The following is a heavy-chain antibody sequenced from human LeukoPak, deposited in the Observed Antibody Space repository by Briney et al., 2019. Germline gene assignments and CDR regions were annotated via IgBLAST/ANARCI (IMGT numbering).Heavy chain of an antibody. Sequence: PGGCLRLACAASGLKFDYYTTHWVRQIPGERLEWVSLNWEGGSTFSADSVKGRFTISRDTRKNFLYLQMISLRTENTALYYCAKDLGKVIAAAGTSAFDSWGRGTLVTVSS. J-gene: IGHJ4*01. CDR3: AKDLGKVIAAAGTSAFDS. D-gene: IGHD6-13*01. CDR2: NWEGGST. V-gene: IGHV3-43*01. CDR1: GLKFDYYT.